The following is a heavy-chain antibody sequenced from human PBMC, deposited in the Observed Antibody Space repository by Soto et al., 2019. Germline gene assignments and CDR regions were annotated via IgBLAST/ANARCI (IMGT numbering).Heavy chain of an antibody. Sequence: GGSLRLSCAASGFTFSSYSMNWVRQAPGKGLEWVSSISSSSSNTYYADSVKGRFTISRDNSKNTLYLQMNSLTAEDTAVFYCAKDLRLGELSLYGIDYWGQGTLVTVSS. CDR2: ISSSSSNT. V-gene: IGHV3-21*04. CDR1: GFTFSSYS. CDR3: AKDLRLGELSLYGIDY. J-gene: IGHJ4*02. D-gene: IGHD3-16*02.